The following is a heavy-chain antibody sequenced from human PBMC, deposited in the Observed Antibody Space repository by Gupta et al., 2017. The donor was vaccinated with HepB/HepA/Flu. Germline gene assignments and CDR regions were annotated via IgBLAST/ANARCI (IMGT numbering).Heavy chain of an antibody. Sequence: QVQLVQSGAEVKNPGSSVKVSCKASGGTFSSHAISWVRQAPGQGLEWMGRIIPILGIQNYAQYVQGRVTITADKSTSTAHMELRRLRSEDTALYYCANYPSTQTYGSIDYWGQGTLVTVSS. CDR1: GGTFSSHA. D-gene: IGHD1-26*01. CDR2: IIPILGIQ. V-gene: IGHV1-69*04. J-gene: IGHJ4*02. CDR3: ANYPSTQTYGSIDY.